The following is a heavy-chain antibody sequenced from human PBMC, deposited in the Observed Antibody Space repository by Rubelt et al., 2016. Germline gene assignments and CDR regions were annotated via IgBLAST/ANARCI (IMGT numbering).Heavy chain of an antibody. V-gene: IGHV4-39*07. CDR3: ARESTTTVTNGPFGY. CDR1: GGSISSSSYY. Sequence: QLQLQESGPGLVKPSETLSLTCTVSGGSISSSSYYWGWIRQPPGKGLEWIGSIYYSGSTYYNPSLKSRVTISTDAPKNQFTLRRTYVTAADAAVYCCARESTTTVTNGPFGYWGQGTLVTVSS. J-gene: IGHJ4*02. D-gene: IGHD4-17*01. CDR2: IYYSGST.